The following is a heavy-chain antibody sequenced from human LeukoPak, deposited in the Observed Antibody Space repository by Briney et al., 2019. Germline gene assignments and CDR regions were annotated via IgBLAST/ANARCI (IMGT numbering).Heavy chain of an antibody. CDR3: ARGGGAFSSGSYYSWFDP. J-gene: IGHJ5*02. V-gene: IGHV4-34*01. CDR1: GGSCSGIY. Sequence: SETLSLTCAVYGGSCSGIYWRWISPPPGKGREWIGEIIHSVTTNYNPSLKSRVPISVDTSKNQFSLKLSAVTAADTAVYYCARGGGAFSSGSYYSWFDPWRQGTLVTVSS. D-gene: IGHD3-10*01. CDR2: IIHSVTT.